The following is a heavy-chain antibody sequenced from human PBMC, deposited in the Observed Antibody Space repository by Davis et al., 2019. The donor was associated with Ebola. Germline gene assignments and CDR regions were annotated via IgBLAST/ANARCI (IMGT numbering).Heavy chain of an antibody. CDR1: GGSMTNYY. J-gene: IGHJ4*02. CDR2: IYYSGST. CDR3: ARGIGED. Sequence: MPGGSLRLSCTVSGGSMTNYYWSWIRQPPGKGLEWIGYIYYSGSTNYNPSLKSRVTISVDTSKNQFSLKLSSVTAADTAVYYCARGIGEDWGQGTLVTVSS. V-gene: IGHV4-59*01. D-gene: IGHD2-21*01.